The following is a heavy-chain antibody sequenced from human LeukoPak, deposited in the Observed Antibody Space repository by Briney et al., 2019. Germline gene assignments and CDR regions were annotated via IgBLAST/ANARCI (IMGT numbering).Heavy chain of an antibody. V-gene: IGHV3-53*01. CDR1: GFSVNYTY. CDR3: AKDGPMVRGVIPPNWFDP. J-gene: IGHJ5*02. Sequence: PGGSLRLSCAASGFSVNYTYMSWVRQVPGKWLEWVSVLYSSGSTYYADSVKGRFSISRDNSKNTLYLQMNSLRAEDTAVYYCAKDGPMVRGVIPPNWFDPWGQGTLVTVSS. CDR2: LYSSGST. D-gene: IGHD3-10*01.